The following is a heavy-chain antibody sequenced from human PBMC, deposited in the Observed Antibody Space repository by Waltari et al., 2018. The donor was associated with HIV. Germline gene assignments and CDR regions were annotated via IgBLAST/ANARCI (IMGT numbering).Heavy chain of an antibody. V-gene: IGHV3-7*01. Sequence: VQLVESGGGLVQSGGSLRLSCAVSGPSFSGNWMRSVRQAPGKGLEWVANIKEDGSEKYYVDSVKGRFTISRDNAKNSLYLQMNSLRAEDTAMYYCARARYCSSISCSYFDDWGQGTLVTVSS. CDR3: ARARYCSSISCSYFDD. CDR1: GPSFSGNW. CDR2: IKEDGSEK. D-gene: IGHD2-2*01. J-gene: IGHJ4*02.